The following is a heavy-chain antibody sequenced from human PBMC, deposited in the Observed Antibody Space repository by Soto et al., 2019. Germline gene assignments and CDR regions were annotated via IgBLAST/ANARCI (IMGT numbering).Heavy chain of an antibody. Sequence: GESLRLSCAASGFTFSSYGMHWVRQAPGKGLEWVAVISYDGSNKYYADSVKGRFTISRDNSKNTLYLQMNSLRAEDTAVYYCAKVTYDFWSGYYPYYYYMDVWGKGTTVTVSS. CDR2: ISYDGSNK. D-gene: IGHD3-3*01. CDR3: AKVTYDFWSGYYPYYYYMDV. J-gene: IGHJ6*03. V-gene: IGHV3-30*18. CDR1: GFTFSSYG.